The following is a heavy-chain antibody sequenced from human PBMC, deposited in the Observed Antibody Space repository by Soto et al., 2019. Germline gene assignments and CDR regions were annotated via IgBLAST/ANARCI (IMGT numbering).Heavy chain of an antibody. V-gene: IGHV3-9*01. Sequence: EVQLVESGGGLVQPGRSLRLSCAASGFTFDDYAMHWVRQAPGKGLEWVSGISWNSGSIGYADSVKGRFTISRDNAKNSLNLQMNSLRAEDTALYYCAKDLSRFGELLVPYGMDVWGQGTTVTVSS. CDR2: ISWNSGSI. J-gene: IGHJ6*02. D-gene: IGHD3-10*01. CDR3: AKDLSRFGELLVPYGMDV. CDR1: GFTFDDYA.